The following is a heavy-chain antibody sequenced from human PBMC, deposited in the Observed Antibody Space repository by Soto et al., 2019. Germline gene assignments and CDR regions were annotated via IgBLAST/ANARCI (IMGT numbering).Heavy chain of an antibody. CDR1: GYTFTSYD. CDR2: MNPNSGNT. CDR3: ARGEVYDFWSGATFDF. D-gene: IGHD3-3*01. J-gene: IGHJ4*02. Sequence: ASVKVSCKASGYTFTSYDINWVRQATGQGLEWMGWMNPNSGNTGYAQKFQGRVTMTRNTSISTAYMELSSLRSEDTAVYYCARGEVYDFWSGATFDFWGQGTRVTVAS. V-gene: IGHV1-8*01.